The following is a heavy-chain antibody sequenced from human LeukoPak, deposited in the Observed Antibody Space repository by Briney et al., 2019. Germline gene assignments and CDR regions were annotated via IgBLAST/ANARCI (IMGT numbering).Heavy chain of an antibody. Sequence: GGSLRLSCAASGFTFSSYAMSWVRQAPGKGLEWVSTSGRAGNTYYADSVKGRFTISRDNSKNTLYLQMNSLRAEDTAVYYCAKRSPYYFDYWGQGTLVTVSS. CDR2: SGRAGNT. CDR3: AKRSPYYFDY. V-gene: IGHV3-23*01. CDR1: GFTFSSYA. J-gene: IGHJ4*02.